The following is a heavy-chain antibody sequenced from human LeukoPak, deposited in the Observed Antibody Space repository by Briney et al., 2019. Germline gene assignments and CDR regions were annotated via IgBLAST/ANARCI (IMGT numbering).Heavy chain of an antibody. CDR2: ISGSGGST. D-gene: IGHD3-22*01. CDR3: VPSYDSSGYGPSDY. V-gene: IGHV3-23*01. Sequence: PGGSLRLSCAASGFTFSSYAMSWVRQAPGKGLEWVSAISGSGGSTYYADSVKGRFTISRDNSKNTLYLQMNSLRAEDTAVYYCVPSYDSSGYGPSDYWGQGTLVTVSS. J-gene: IGHJ4*02. CDR1: GFTFSSYA.